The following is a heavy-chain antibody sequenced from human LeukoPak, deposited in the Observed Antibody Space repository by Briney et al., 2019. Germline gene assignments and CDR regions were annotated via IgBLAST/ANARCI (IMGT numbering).Heavy chain of an antibody. CDR2: ISAYNGKK. V-gene: IGHV1-18*01. D-gene: IGHD4/OR15-4a*01. Sequence: ASVKVSCKASGYTFTSYGITWVRQATGQGLEWMGWISAYNGKKNYAQKLQGRVAMTTDTSTSTAYMELRSLRSDDTAVYYCATAGSGGAHVNAFDIWGQGTLVTVSS. CDR1: GYTFTSYG. CDR3: ATAGSGGAHVNAFDI. J-gene: IGHJ3*02.